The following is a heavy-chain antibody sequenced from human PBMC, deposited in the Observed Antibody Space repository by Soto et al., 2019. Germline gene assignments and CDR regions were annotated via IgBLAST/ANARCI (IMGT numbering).Heavy chain of an antibody. V-gene: IGHV4-34*01. CDR2: INHSGST. D-gene: IGHD2-15*01. CDR1: GGSFSGYY. CDR3: ARRIARPRFEY. J-gene: IGHJ1*01. Sequence: PSETLSLTCAVYGGSFSGYYWSWIRQHPGKGLEWIGEINHSGSTNYNPSLKSRVTISVDTSKNQFSLKLSSVTAADTAVYYCARRIARPRFEYWGQGTMVNVSS.